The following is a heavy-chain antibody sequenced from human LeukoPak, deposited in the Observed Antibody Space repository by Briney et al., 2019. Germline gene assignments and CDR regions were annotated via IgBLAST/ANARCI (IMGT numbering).Heavy chain of an antibody. CDR3: ARAYYDSNGYYGAFDI. J-gene: IGHJ3*02. Sequence: SETMSLTCAVYGGSFSGYYLSWIRQPPGKGLEWIGEINHSGSTNYNPSLKSRVTISVDTSKNQFSLKLSSVTAADTAVYYCARAYYDSNGYYGAFDIWGQGTMVTVSS. CDR1: GGSFSGYY. CDR2: INHSGST. D-gene: IGHD3-22*01. V-gene: IGHV4-34*01.